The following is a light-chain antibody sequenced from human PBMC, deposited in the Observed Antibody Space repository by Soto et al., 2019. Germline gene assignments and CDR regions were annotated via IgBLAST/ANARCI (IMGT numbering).Light chain of an antibody. J-gene: IGLJ1*01. Sequence: QSVLTQPPSVTGAPGQRVTISCTGSSSNIGAGYDVHWYQQLPGTAPKLLVYHNANRPSGVPDRFSGSKSGTSASPSITGLQAEDEADSYCQSYDSSLSVYVFGPGTKVNV. CDR2: HNA. CDR1: SSNIGAGYD. CDR3: QSYDSSLSVYV. V-gene: IGLV1-40*01.